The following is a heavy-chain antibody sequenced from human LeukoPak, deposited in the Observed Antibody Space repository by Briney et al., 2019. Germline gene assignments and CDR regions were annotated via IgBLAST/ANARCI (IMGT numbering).Heavy chain of an antibody. CDR1: GGTFSSYA. D-gene: IGHD6-6*01. Sequence: SVKVSCKASGGTFSSYAISWVRQAPGQGLEWMGGIIPIFGTANYAQKFQGRVTITTDESTSTAYMELSSLRSEDTAVYYCANAALRYPNRGYSSSSVDYYYYMDVWGKGTTVTVSS. CDR2: IIPIFGTA. J-gene: IGHJ6*03. CDR3: ANAALRYPNRGYSSSSVDYYYYMDV. V-gene: IGHV1-69*05.